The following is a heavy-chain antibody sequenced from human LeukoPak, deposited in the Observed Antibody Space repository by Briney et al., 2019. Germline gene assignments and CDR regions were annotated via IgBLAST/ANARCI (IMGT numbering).Heavy chain of an antibody. CDR3: ARDARLFDY. Sequence: LXXSXXXSGFXFXSYSMKWVRQAPGKGLEWVSYISSSSSTIYYADSVKGRFTISRDNAKNSLYLQMNSLRDEDTAVYYCARDARLFDYWGQGTLVTVSS. CDR1: GFXFXSYS. J-gene: IGHJ4*02. V-gene: IGHV3-48*02. CDR2: ISSSSSTI.